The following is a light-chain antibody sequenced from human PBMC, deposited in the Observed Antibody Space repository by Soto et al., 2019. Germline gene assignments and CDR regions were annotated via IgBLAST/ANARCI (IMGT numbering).Light chain of an antibody. V-gene: IGKV1-5*01. J-gene: IGKJ1*01. Sequence: DIQMTQSPSTLSASVGDRVTITCRASQSMSSWLAWYQQKPGKAPKLLIYDASSLESGVSSRFSGSGSGTEFTLTISNLQPDDFATYYCQQYNSYSWTFGQGTKVEVK. CDR2: DAS. CDR1: QSMSSW. CDR3: QQYNSYSWT.